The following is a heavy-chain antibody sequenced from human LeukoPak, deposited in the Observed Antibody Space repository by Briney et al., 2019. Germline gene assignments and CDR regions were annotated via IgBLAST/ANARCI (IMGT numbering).Heavy chain of an antibody. J-gene: IGHJ4*02. CDR1: GGSISSVSNYS. D-gene: IGHD2-15*01. V-gene: IGHV4-61*01. CDR2: IYYSGST. Sequence: PSETLSLTCIFSGGSISSVSNYSWSWIRQPPGKGLEWIGYIYYSGSTNYNPSLKSRVTISIDTSKNQFSLKLISVTAADTAVYYCARSDCSGGSCYINFDYWGQGTLVTVSS. CDR3: ARSDCSGGSCYINFDY.